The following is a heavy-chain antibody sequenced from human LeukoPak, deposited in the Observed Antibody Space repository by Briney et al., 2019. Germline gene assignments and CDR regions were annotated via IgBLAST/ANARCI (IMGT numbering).Heavy chain of an antibody. J-gene: IGHJ4*02. CDR3: ARGAAEAGTFDS. D-gene: IGHD1-1*01. CDR1: GFTFSSYW. CDR2: IKSDGST. Sequence: GGSLRLSCAASGFTFSSYWMHWVRQAPGKGLVWVSRIKSDGSTNYADSVKGRFTISRDNAKNTVSLQMNSLRAEDTGVYYCARGAAEAGTFDSWGQGTLVTVSS. V-gene: IGHV3-74*01.